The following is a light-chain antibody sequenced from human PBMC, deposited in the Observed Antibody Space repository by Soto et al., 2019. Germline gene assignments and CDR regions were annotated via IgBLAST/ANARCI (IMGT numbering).Light chain of an antibody. CDR2: GAS. CDR1: QSVSSSY. J-gene: IGKJ5*01. CDR3: QQYGSSGT. V-gene: IGKV3-20*01. Sequence: EIVLTQSPATLSLSPGERATLSCRASQSVSSSYLAWYQQKPGQAPRLLIYGASNRATGIPDRFSGSGSGTDFTLTISRLEPEDFAVYYCQQYGSSGTFGQGTRLEIK.